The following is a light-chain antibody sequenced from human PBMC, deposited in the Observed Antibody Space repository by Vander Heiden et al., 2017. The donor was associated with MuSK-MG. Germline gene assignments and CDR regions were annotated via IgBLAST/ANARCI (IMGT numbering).Light chain of an antibody. CDR3: QQDDSSPIT. J-gene: IGKJ4*01. V-gene: IGKV4-1*01. CDR1: ESVFYGSNNKNY. Sequence: DTVMTQSPDSLAVSLGERATIKCKSSESVFYGSNNKNYLAWYQQKAGQPPKLIINWASTRESGVPDRFSGSGSGADFTLTISSLQAEDVAVYYCQQDDSSPITFGGGTKVEIK. CDR2: WAS.